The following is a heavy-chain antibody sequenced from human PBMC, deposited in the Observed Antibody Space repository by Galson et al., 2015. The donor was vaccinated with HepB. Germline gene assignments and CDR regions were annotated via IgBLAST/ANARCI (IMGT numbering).Heavy chain of an antibody. Sequence: SVKVSCKASGGTFSSYTISWVRQAPGQGLEWTGRIIPILGIANYAQKFQGRVTITADKSTSTAYVELSSLRSEDTAVYYCARGYPGIAVAGTPGHFDYWGQGTLVTVSS. CDR2: IIPILGIA. CDR3: ARGYPGIAVAGTPGHFDY. D-gene: IGHD6-19*01. CDR1: GGTFSSYT. J-gene: IGHJ4*02. V-gene: IGHV1-69*02.